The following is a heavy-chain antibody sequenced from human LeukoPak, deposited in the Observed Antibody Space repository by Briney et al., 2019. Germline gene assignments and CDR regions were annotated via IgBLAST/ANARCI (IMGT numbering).Heavy chain of an antibody. CDR1: GFSFSSYI. V-gene: IGHV3-48*01. J-gene: IGHJ3*02. CDR3: ARDQQAIPYAFDI. D-gene: IGHD2-2*01. CDR2: ISSSSSNI. Sequence: PGGSLRLSCAASGFSFSSYIMNWVRQAPGKGLEWVSYISSSSSNINYADSVKGRFTTSRDNAKNSLYLQMNSLRAEDTAVYYCARDQQAIPYAFDIWGQGTMVTVSS.